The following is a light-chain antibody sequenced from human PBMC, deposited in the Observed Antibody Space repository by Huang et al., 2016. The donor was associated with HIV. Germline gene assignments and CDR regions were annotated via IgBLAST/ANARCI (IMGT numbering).Light chain of an antibody. J-gene: IGKJ3*01. CDR3: QHYGSSPFT. Sequence: DIVLTQSPGTLSLSPGERATLSCRASQSVSSSYLGWYQQKPGQAPRLLIYGASSRASGIPDRFSGSGSGTDFTLTISRLEPEDFAVYYCQHYGSSPFTFGPVTKVDIK. CDR2: GAS. CDR1: QSVSSSY. V-gene: IGKV3-20*01.